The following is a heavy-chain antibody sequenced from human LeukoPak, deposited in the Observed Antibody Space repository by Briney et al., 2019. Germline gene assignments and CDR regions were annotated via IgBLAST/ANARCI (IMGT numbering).Heavy chain of an antibody. CDR3: ARGERRDILLWFGELFGFDI. D-gene: IGHD3-10*01. J-gene: IGHJ3*02. CDR1: GGSFSGYY. Sequence: TSETLSLTCAVYGGSFSGYYWSWIRQPPGKGLEWIGEINHSGSTNYNPSLKSRVTISVDTSKNQFSLKLSSVTAADTAVYYCARGERRDILLWFGELFGFDIWGQGTMVTVSS. CDR2: INHSGST. V-gene: IGHV4-34*01.